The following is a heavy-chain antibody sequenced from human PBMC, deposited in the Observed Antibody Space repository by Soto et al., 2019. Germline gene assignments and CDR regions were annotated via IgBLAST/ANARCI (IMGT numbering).Heavy chain of an antibody. CDR2: INHSGST. J-gene: IGHJ6*02. CDR1: GGSFSGYY. Sequence: PSETLSLTCAVYGGSFSGYYWSWIRQPPGKGLEWIGEINHSGSTNYNPSLKSRVTISVDTSKNQFSLKLSSVTAADTSVYYCARVRWEWELPYGMDVWGQGTTVTVSS. V-gene: IGHV4-34*01. CDR3: ARVRWEWELPYGMDV. D-gene: IGHD1-26*01.